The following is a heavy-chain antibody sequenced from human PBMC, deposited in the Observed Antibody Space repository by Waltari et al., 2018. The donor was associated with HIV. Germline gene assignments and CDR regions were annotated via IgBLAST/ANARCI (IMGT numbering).Heavy chain of an antibody. J-gene: IGHJ5*02. V-gene: IGHV4-39*01. CDR3: ARLRGRGGITMIVPRFDP. CDR1: GGSISSTSYY. D-gene: IGHD3-22*01. Sequence: QLQLQESGPGLVKPSETLSLTCTVSGGSISSTSYYWGWIRQPPGKGLEWIGTIYYSGCTSITPSLKRRVTISVDTSKNQFSLKLSSVTAADTAVYYCARLRGRGGITMIVPRFDPWGQGTLVTVSS. CDR2: IYYSGCT.